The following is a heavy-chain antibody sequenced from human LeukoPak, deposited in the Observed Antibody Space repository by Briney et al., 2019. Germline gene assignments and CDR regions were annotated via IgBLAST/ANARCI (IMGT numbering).Heavy chain of an antibody. CDR2: IYTSGTT. CDR3: ARQLSY. Sequence: SQTLSLTCTVSGDSITDSNYYWTWIRQPAGKGLEWIGRIYTSGTTNYNPSLQSRVTISLDTSKNQISLQLSSVAAADTAVYYCARQLSYWGQRNLVTVSS. D-gene: IGHD2/OR15-2a*01. V-gene: IGHV4-61*02. J-gene: IGHJ4*02. CDR1: GDSITDSNYY.